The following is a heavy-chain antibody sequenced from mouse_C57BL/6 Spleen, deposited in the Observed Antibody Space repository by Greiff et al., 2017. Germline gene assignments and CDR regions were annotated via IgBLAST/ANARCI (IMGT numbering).Heavy chain of an antibody. CDR3: ARYKGYDYGYFDY. CDR1: GFTFTDYY. D-gene: IGHD2-4*01. J-gene: IGHJ2*01. CDR2: IRNKANGYTT. Sequence: EVQVEESGGGLVQPGGSLSLSCAASGFTFTDYYMSWVRQPPGQALEWLGFIRNKANGYTTEYSASVKGRFTISRDNSQSILYLQMNALRAEDSATYYGARYKGYDYGYFDYWGQGTTLTGSS. V-gene: IGHV7-3*01.